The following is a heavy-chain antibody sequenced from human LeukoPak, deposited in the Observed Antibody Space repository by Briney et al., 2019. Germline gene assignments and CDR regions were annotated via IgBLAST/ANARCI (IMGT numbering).Heavy chain of an antibody. J-gene: IGHJ5*02. CDR2: ISSNGGST. CDR3: VKALFSGGFDP. Sequence: PGGSLRLSCSASGFTFSSYAMHWVRQAPGKGLEYVSAISSNGGSTYYADSVKGSFTISRDNSKNTLYLQMSSLRAEDTAVYYCVKALFSGGFDPWGQGTLVTVSS. CDR1: GFTFSSYA. V-gene: IGHV3-64D*06. D-gene: IGHD3-10*01.